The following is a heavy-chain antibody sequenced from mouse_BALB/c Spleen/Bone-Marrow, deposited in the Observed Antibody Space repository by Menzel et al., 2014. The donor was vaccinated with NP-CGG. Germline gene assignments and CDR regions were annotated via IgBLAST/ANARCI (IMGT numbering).Heavy chain of an antibody. D-gene: IGHD2-4*01. CDR1: GFTFSNYG. CDR3: ARRRDYDYFDY. V-gene: IGHV5-6*01. J-gene: IGHJ2*01. Sequence: EVQLQQSGGDLVKPGGSLKLSCAASGFTFSNYGMSWVRQIPDKRLEWVATISSGGTYTFYPDSVKGRFTNSRDNTKNTLTLQMTSLKSEDTAMYYCARRRDYDYFDYWGQGTTLTVSS. CDR2: ISSGGTYT.